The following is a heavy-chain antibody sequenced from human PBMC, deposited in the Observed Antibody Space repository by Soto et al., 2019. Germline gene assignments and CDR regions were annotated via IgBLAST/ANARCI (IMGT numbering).Heavy chain of an antibody. J-gene: IGHJ4*02. D-gene: IGHD2-21*01. CDR2: IRDSDSGGST. CDR3: AKVRVGIDVDFDY. Sequence: GGSLRLACAASGFTFSNSAMTWVRQAPAKGLEWVSTIRDSDSGGSTFYADSVKGRFTISRDDSKNTLYLQMSSLRAEDTAMYYCAKVRVGIDVDFDYWGQGALVTVSS. V-gene: IGHV3-23*01. CDR1: GFTFSNSA.